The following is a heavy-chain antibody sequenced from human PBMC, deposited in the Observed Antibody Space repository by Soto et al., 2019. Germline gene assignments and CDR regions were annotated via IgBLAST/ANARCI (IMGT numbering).Heavy chain of an antibody. J-gene: IGHJ6*02. CDR1: GGSISGYY. CDR3: ARGGNGYYGLDV. Sequence: SETLSLTCTVSGGSISGYYWSWIRQPPGKGLEWIGCMYNTGSTVYNPSFKSRVTISVDASKNQFSLKLSSVTAADTAVYYCARGGNGYYGLDVWGQGTTVTVSS. V-gene: IGHV4-59*12. CDR2: MYNTGST. D-gene: IGHD2-8*01.